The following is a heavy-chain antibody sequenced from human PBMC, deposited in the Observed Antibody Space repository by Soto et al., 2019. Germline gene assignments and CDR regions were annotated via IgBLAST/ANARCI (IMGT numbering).Heavy chain of an antibody. V-gene: IGHV3-33*01. Sequence: GGSLRLSCAASGITFSGFGMHWVRQAPGKGLEWVAIIWYDGSDKYYADSVKGRFTISRDNSKNTLYLQMNSLRAEDTAVYHCAFGNLSYYFDFWGQGTPVTVSS. CDR2: IWYDGSDK. D-gene: IGHD3-16*01. J-gene: IGHJ4*02. CDR3: AFGNLSYYFDF. CDR1: GITFSGFG.